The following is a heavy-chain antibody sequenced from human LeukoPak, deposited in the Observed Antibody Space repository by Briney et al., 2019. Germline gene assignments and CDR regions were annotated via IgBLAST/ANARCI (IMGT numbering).Heavy chain of an antibody. CDR2: INHSGST. CDR3: ASTYYYDSSGYYDYFDY. CDR1: GVSFSGYY. J-gene: IGHJ4*02. D-gene: IGHD3-22*01. V-gene: IGHV4-34*01. Sequence: SETLSLTCAVYGVSFSGYYWSWIRQPPGKGLEWIGEINHSGSTNYNPSLKSRVTISVDTSKNQFSLKLSSVTAADTAVYYCASTYYYDSSGYYDYFDYWGQGTLVTVSS.